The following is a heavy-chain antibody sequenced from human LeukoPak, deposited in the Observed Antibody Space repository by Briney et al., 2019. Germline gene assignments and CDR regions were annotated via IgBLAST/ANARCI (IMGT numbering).Heavy chain of an antibody. CDR2: IRYDGSNK. Sequence: GGSLRLSCAASRFTFSRYGMHWVRQAPGKGLEWVAFIRYDGSNKYYADSVKGRFTISRDNSKNTLYLQMNSLRAEDTAVYYCASRGELGKGLLQPLDYWGQGTLVTVSS. V-gene: IGHV3-30*02. CDR3: ASRGELGKGLLQPLDY. J-gene: IGHJ4*02. D-gene: IGHD3-9*01. CDR1: RFTFSRYG.